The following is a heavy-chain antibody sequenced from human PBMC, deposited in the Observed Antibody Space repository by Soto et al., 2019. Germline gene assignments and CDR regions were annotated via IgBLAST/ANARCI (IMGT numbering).Heavy chain of an antibody. CDR3: ARHDRYSYGSKLDY. CDR1: GGSISSSSYY. V-gene: IGHV4-39*01. CDR2: IYYSGST. Sequence: PSETLSLTCTVSGGSISSSSYYWGWIRQPPGKGLEWIGSIYYSGSTYYNLSLKSRVTISVDTSKNQFPLKLSSVTAADTAVYYCARHDRYSYGSKLDYWGQGTLVTVSS. J-gene: IGHJ4*02. D-gene: IGHD5-18*01.